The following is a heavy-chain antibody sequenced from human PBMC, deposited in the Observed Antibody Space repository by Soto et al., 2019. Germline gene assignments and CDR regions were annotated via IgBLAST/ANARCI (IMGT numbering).Heavy chain of an antibody. CDR1: GFTFSSYA. J-gene: IGHJ6*02. CDR2: ISYDGSNK. Sequence: QVQLVESGGGVVQPGRSLRLSCAASGFTFSSYAMHWVRQAPGKGLEWVAVISYDGSNKYYADSVKGRFTISRDNSKNTLYLQVNGRRAEDTAVYYCARGGMGVTAIRSGYYYYGMDVWGQGTTVTVSS. V-gene: IGHV3-30-3*01. D-gene: IGHD2-21*02. CDR3: ARGGMGVTAIRSGYYYYGMDV.